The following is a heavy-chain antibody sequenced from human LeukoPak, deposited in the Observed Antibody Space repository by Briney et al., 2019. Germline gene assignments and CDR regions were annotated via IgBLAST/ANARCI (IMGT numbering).Heavy chain of an antibody. J-gene: IGHJ6*02. CDR3: ASRDEMDV. D-gene: IGHD3-10*01. V-gene: IGHV4-39*01. CDR1: GGSISSSSYY. Sequence: SGTLSLTCTVSGGSISSSSYYWGWIRQPPGKGLEWLGRIYYSGSTYYNPSLKSRVTISVETSKNQFSLKLSSMTAADTAVYYCASRDEMDVWGQGTTVTVSS. CDR2: IYYSGST.